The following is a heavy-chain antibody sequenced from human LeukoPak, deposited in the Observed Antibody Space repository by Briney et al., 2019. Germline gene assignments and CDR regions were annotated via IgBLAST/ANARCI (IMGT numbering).Heavy chain of an antibody. D-gene: IGHD6-6*01. Sequence: GGSLRLSCAASGFTFSSYWMGWVRQAPGKGLEWVADIKQDGSEKYCVDSVKGRFAISRDNAKDSLYLQMNSLRAEDTAVYHCARVAARPARRTYYYMDVWGKGTTVTVSS. CDR3: ARVAARPARRTYYYMDV. J-gene: IGHJ6*03. CDR2: IKQDGSEK. CDR1: GFTFSSYW. V-gene: IGHV3-7*01.